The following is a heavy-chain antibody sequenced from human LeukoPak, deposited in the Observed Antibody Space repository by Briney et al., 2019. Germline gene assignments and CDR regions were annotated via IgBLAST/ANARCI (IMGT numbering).Heavy chain of an antibody. Sequence: GGALRLSCAASGFTFSSYAMSWVRQAPGKGLEWVSAISGSGGSTYYADSLKGRFTISRDNSKNTLYLQMNSLRAEDTAVYYCAKDSERGSSWLFDAFDIWGQGTMVTVSS. J-gene: IGHJ3*02. D-gene: IGHD6-13*01. CDR1: GFTFSSYA. CDR2: ISGSGGST. V-gene: IGHV3-23*01. CDR3: AKDSERGSSWLFDAFDI.